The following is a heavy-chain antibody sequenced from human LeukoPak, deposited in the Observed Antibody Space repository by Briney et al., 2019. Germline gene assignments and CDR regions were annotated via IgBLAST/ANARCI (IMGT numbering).Heavy chain of an antibody. D-gene: IGHD6-13*01. CDR3: AKGKRTFIAAAGAEYFQH. Sequence: GGPLRLSCAASEFIFSSYAMSWVRQAPGKGLEWVSGISASGGNTYYADSVKGRFTISRDNSKNTLYLQMNSLRAEDTAVYYCAKGKRTFIAAAGAEYFQHWGQGTLVTVSS. CDR1: EFIFSSYA. CDR2: ISASGGNT. V-gene: IGHV3-23*01. J-gene: IGHJ1*01.